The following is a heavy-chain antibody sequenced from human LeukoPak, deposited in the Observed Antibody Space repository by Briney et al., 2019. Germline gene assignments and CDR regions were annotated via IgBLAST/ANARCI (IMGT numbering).Heavy chain of an antibody. V-gene: IGHV3-23*01. J-gene: IGHJ4*02. CDR3: AKALTGWGAYDY. D-gene: IGHD3-9*01. Sequence: GGSLRLSCAGSGFTFSGYAMSWVRQAPGKGLGWVSAISGSGSDTFYADSVKGRFTISRDNSKNTLSVQMNSLRAEDTAVYYCAKALTGWGAYDYWGQGALVTVSS. CDR2: ISGSGSDT. CDR1: GFTFSGYA.